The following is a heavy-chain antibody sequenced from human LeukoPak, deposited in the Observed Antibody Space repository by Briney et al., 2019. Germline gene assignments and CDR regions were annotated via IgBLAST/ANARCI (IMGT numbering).Heavy chain of an antibody. D-gene: IGHD3-10*01. V-gene: IGHV1-2*02. CDR1: GYTFTSYY. CDR2: INPNSGGT. CDR3: ASTGFGEPTGNWFDP. Sequence: ASVKVSCKASGYTFTSYYMHWVRQAPGQGLEWMGWINPNSGGTNYAQKFQGRVTMTRDTSISTAYMELSRLRSDDTAVYYCASTGFGEPTGNWFDPWGQGTLVTVSS. J-gene: IGHJ5*02.